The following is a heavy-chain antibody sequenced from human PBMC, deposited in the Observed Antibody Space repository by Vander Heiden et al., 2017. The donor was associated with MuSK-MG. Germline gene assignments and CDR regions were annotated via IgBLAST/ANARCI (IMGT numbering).Heavy chain of an antibody. V-gene: IGHV3-9*01. Sequence: EVQLVESGGGLVQPGRSLRLSCEASGFTFDNYAMHWVRQVPGKGLEWVSGISWNSARGGYADSVKGRFTISRENAKKYLYLQMNSLKPEDTALDYCANWDAFNIWGQGTMVTVSS. CDR1: GFTFDNYA. CDR3: ANWDAFNI. CDR2: ISWNSARG. J-gene: IGHJ3*02.